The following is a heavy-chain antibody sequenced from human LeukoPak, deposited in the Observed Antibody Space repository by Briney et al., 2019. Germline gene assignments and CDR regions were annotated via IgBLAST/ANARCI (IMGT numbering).Heavy chain of an antibody. CDR1: GMTFGSHW. J-gene: IGHJ4*02. Sequence: PGGSLRLSCAASGMTFGSHWMTWVRQTTGKGLQWLATIKSDGSEIYYLDSVKGRFTISRDNAKNSLYLQMNSLRADDSAVYYCARYCTFRTCSATNFDAWGQGTLVTVSS. CDR2: IKSDGSEI. V-gene: IGHV3-7*01. CDR3: ARYCTFRTCSATNFDA. D-gene: IGHD2-8*01.